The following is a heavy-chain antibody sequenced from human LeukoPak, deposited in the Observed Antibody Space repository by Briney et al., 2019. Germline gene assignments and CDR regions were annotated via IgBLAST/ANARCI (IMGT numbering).Heavy chain of an antibody. Sequence: PGGSLRLSCAASGFTFSSFWMHWVRQAPGKGLVWVSRVSDDGSTTTYADSVKGRSTISRDNAKNTLYLQLNSLRPDDTAVYYCVRHNAARAFDIWGQGTMVIVSS. CDR3: VRHNAARAFDI. D-gene: IGHD1-1*01. CDR1: GFTFSSFW. V-gene: IGHV3-74*03. CDR2: VSDDGSTT. J-gene: IGHJ3*02.